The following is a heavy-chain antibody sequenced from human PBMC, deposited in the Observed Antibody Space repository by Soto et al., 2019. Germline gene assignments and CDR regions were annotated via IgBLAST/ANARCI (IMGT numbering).Heavy chain of an antibody. D-gene: IGHD2-15*01. CDR2: ISGSGGST. CDR3: AKSPIVVVVAAHIDY. Sequence: GGSLRLSCAASGFTFSSYAMSWVRQAPGKGLEWVSAISGSGGSTYYADSVKGRFTISRDNSKNTLYLQMNSLRAEDTAVYYCAKSPIVVVVAAHIDYWGQGTLVTVSS. V-gene: IGHV3-23*01. CDR1: GFTFSSYA. J-gene: IGHJ4*02.